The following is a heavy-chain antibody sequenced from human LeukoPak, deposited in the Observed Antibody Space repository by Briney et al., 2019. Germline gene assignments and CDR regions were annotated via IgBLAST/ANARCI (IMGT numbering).Heavy chain of an antibody. J-gene: IGHJ4*02. D-gene: IGHD1-26*01. CDR3: ARESSGRSLNY. CDR2: IYSGGST. CDR1: GFTVSSNY. V-gene: IGHV3-53*01. Sequence: GGSLRLSCAASGFTVSSNYMSWVRQAPGKGLEWVSVIYSGGSTYYADSVKGRFTLSRDTAENSLYLQMNSLRAEDTGIYYCARESSGRSLNYWGQGTQVTVSS.